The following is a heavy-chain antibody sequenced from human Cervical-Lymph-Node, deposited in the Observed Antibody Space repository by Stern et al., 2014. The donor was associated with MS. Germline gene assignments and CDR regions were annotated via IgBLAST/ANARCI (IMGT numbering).Heavy chain of an antibody. CDR2: ITSDGGST. CDR3: ARGSR. V-gene: IGHV3-64*01. J-gene: IGHJ4*02. CDR1: GFTFRNYA. Sequence: DQLVESGGGLVQPGGSLRLSCVGSGFTFRNYAMHWVRQAPGKGLEDVSAITSDGGSTYYAKFVKGRFTISRDNAKNTLYLQMGRLRGDDMAVYYCARGSRWGQGTLVTVSS.